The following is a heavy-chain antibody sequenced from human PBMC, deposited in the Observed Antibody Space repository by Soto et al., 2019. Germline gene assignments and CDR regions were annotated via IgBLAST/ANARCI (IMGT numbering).Heavy chain of an antibody. V-gene: IGHV3-23*01. Sequence: VQLLESGGELVQPGGSLRLSCAASGFTFSTYAMSWVRQAPGKGLEWISNIRGSNGRIDYADSVKGRFTISRDNSKNTLYLEMNSLRAEDTAVYYCAKDFGDPYAFDTWGQGAMVTVSS. D-gene: IGHD2-21*01. J-gene: IGHJ3*02. CDR1: GFTFSTYA. CDR3: AKDFGDPYAFDT. CDR2: IRGSNGRI.